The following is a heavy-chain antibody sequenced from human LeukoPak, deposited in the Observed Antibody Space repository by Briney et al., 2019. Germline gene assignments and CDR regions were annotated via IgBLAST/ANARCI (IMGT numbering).Heavy chain of an antibody. CDR1: GGSITGYY. CDR3: ARDLVTVTKGFDI. J-gene: IGHJ3*02. D-gene: IGHD4-17*01. CDR2: IYYSGST. V-gene: IGHV4-59*01. Sequence: SETLSLTCTVSGGSITGYYCSWIRQPPEKGLEWIGYIYYSGSTNYNPSLKSRLTISVDTSKNQFSLRLSAVAAADTAVYYCARDLVTVTKGFDIWGQGTMVSVSS.